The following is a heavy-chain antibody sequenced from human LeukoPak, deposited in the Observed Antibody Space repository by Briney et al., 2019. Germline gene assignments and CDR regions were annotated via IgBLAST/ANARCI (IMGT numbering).Heavy chain of an antibody. D-gene: IGHD3-3*01. Sequence: GGSLRLSCAASGFTVSSNYMSWVRQAPGKGLEWVSAIYSGGSTYYADSVKGRFTISRDNSKNTLYLQMNSLRAEDTAVYYCARDTSTIFGVVTLGPYGMDVWGQGTTVTVSS. CDR2: IYSGGST. CDR1: GFTVSSNY. J-gene: IGHJ6*02. CDR3: ARDTSTIFGVVTLGPYGMDV. V-gene: IGHV3-53*01.